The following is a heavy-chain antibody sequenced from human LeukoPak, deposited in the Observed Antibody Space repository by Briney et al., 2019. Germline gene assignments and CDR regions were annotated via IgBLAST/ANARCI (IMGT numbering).Heavy chain of an antibody. V-gene: IGHV3-48*02. CDR3: ARVATYSSGPHYYFDY. CDR2: IGGWGSTM. Sequence: GGSLRLSCAASAFTFSLYGMSWVRQAPGKGLEWVSYIGGWGSTMYYVDSVKGRFTISRDNAKNSLYLQVNSLRDEDTAVYYCARVATYSSGPHYYFDYWGQGTPVTVSS. J-gene: IGHJ4*02. D-gene: IGHD6-19*01. CDR1: AFTFSLYG.